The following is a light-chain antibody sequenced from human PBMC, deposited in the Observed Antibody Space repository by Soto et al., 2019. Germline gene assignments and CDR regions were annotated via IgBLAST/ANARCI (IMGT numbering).Light chain of an antibody. Sequence: DIQMTQSPSSLSASVGDRVTITCRASQSISRYLNWYQQRPGKAPKVLISAASNLQSGVPSRFSGSGSGTVFTLNISSLQPDDFATYFCQQSYTLSHLTLGAGTKVDIK. CDR2: AAS. CDR1: QSISRY. V-gene: IGKV1-39*01. CDR3: QQSYTLSHLT. J-gene: IGKJ4*01.